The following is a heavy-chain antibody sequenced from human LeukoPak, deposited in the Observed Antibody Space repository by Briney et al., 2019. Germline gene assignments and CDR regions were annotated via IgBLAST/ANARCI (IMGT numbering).Heavy chain of an antibody. Sequence: PGGSLRLSCAASGFAFSTYSMIWIRQAPGKGLEWVSGIYGSGHGNTFYADSVKGRFVISRDESNNIMFLQMDSLRAEDTTVYYCGKDINPDGIWDIDYWGQGTLATVSS. CDR2: IYGSGHGNT. V-gene: IGHV3-23*01. J-gene: IGHJ4*02. D-gene: IGHD1-1*01. CDR3: GKDINPDGIWDIDY. CDR1: GFAFSTYS.